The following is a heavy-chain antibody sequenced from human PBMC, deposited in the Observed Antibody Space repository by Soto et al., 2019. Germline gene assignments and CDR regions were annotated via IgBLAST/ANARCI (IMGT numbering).Heavy chain of an antibody. D-gene: IGHD6-19*01. V-gene: IGHV3-33*01. J-gene: IGHJ3*02. Sequence: PWGSLRLSCAASGFTFSSYGMHWVRQAPGKGLEWVAVIWYDGSNKYYADSVKGRFTISRDNSKNTLYLQMNSLRAEDTAVYYCARDGIAVAGTRGHDAFDIWGQGTMVTVSS. CDR3: ARDGIAVAGTRGHDAFDI. CDR1: GFTFSSYG. CDR2: IWYDGSNK.